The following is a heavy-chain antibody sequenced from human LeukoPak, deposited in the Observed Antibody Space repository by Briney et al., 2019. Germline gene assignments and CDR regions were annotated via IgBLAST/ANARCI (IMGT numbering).Heavy chain of an antibody. CDR1: GGSFSGYY. CDR2: IYYSGST. CDR3: ARHGSGGSLINWFDP. V-gene: IGHV4-34*01. Sequence: SETLSLTCAVYGGSFSGYYWSWIRQPPGKGLEWIGSIYYSGSTYYNPSLKSRVTISVDTSKNQFSLKLSSVTAADTAVYYCARHGSGGSLINWFDPWGQGTLVTVSS. J-gene: IGHJ5*02. D-gene: IGHD3-10*01.